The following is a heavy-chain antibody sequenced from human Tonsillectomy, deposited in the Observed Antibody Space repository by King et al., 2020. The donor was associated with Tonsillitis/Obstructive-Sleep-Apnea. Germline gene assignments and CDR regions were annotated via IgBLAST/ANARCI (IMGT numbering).Heavy chain of an antibody. J-gene: IGHJ6*03. V-gene: IGHV3-23*04. CDR1: GFTFSSYA. CDR2: ISGSGYIT. D-gene: IGHD3/OR15-3a*01. CDR3: AKAERLIRNRMTNFGLVRHYYYIDV. Sequence: VQLVESGGGLVQPGGSLRLSCAASGFTFSSYAMSWVRQAPGKGLEWVSGISGSGYITYYADSVKGRFTISRDNSKNTLYLQLNSLRAEDTAVYYCAKAERLIRNRMTNFGLVRHYYYIDVGGKGTTVTVSS.